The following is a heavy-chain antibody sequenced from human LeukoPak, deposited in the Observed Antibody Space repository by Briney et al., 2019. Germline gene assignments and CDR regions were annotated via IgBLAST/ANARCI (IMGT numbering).Heavy chain of an antibody. Sequence: GGSLRLSCAASGFTFSSYAMHWVRQAPGKGLEWVAVISYDGSNKYYADSVKGRFTISRDNSKNTLYLQMNSLRAEDTAVYYCAKEGGYDSPPHQVIPPPYFDYWGQGTLVTVSS. J-gene: IGHJ4*02. D-gene: IGHD3-22*01. CDR2: ISYDGSNK. V-gene: IGHV3-30-3*01. CDR3: AKEGGYDSPPHQVIPPPYFDY. CDR1: GFTFSSYA.